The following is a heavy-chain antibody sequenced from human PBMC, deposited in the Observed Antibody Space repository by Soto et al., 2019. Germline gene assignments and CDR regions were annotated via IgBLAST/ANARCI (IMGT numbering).Heavy chain of an antibody. V-gene: IGHV3-23*01. CDR1: GFTFSSYA. Sequence: LRLSCAASGFTFSSYAMSWVRQAPGKGLEWVSAISGSGGSTYYADSVKGRFTISRDNSKNTLYLQMNSLRAEDTAVYYCAKVPYYYDSSGYYQEVWGQGTLVTVSS. CDR3: AKVPYYYDSSGYYQEV. CDR2: ISGSGGST. D-gene: IGHD3-22*01. J-gene: IGHJ4*02.